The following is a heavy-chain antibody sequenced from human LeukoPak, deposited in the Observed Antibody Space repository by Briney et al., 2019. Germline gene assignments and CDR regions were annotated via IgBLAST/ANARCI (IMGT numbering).Heavy chain of an antibody. Sequence: GGSLRLSCAASGITFSTYSMNWVRQAPGKGLEWVSSISSSSSYIYYADSVKGRFTISRDNAKNSLYLQMNSLRAEDTAVYYCARFALKTPPTDWGQGTLVTVSS. J-gene: IGHJ4*02. CDR1: GITFSTYS. CDR3: ARFALKTPPTD. V-gene: IGHV3-21*01. CDR2: ISSSSSYI.